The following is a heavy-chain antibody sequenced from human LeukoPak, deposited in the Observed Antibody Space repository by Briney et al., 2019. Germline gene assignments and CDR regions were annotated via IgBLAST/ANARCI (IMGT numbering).Heavy chain of an antibody. Sequence: KSSETLSLTCTVSGGSISSSSYYWGWIRQPPGKGLEWIGSIYYSGSTYYNPSLKSRVTISVDTSKNQFSLKLSSVTAADTAVYYCARAWYGGGYFDYWGQETLVTVSS. V-gene: IGHV4-39*07. CDR1: GGSISSSSYY. CDR2: IYYSGST. CDR3: ARAWYGGGYFDY. D-gene: IGHD3-16*01. J-gene: IGHJ4*02.